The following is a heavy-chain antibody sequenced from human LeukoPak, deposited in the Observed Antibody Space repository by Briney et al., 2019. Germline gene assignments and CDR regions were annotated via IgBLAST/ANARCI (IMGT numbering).Heavy chain of an antibody. CDR3: SRSGPGSCSGGSCYSNY. V-gene: IGHV1-18*01. J-gene: IGHJ4*02. Sequence: ASVKVSCKASGYTFTNFGISWVRQAPGQGREWMGWISAYNGNTNYAQKPQSRITMTTDTSTNTAYMELRSLRSDDTAVYYCSRSGPGSCSGGSCYSNYWGQGTLVTVSS. CDR2: ISAYNGNT. D-gene: IGHD2-15*01. CDR1: GYTFTNFG.